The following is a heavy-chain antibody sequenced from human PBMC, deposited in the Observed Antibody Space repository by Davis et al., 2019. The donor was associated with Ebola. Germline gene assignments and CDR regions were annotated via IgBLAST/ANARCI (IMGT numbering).Heavy chain of an antibody. J-gene: IGHJ3*02. CDR3: AAPQPEEQEHDAFDI. CDR1: GFTVSSNY. D-gene: IGHD1-14*01. CDR2: IYSGGST. Sequence: PGGSLRLSCAASGFTVSSNYMSWVRQAPGKGLEWVSVIYSGGSTYYADSVKGRFTISRHNSKNTLYLQMNSLRAEDTAVYYCAAPQPEEQEHDAFDIWGQGTMVTVSS. V-gene: IGHV3-53*04.